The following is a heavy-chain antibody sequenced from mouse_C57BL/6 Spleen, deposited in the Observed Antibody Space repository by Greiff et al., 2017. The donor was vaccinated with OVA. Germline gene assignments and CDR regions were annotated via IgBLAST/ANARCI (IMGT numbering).Heavy chain of an antibody. D-gene: IGHD1-1*01. Sequence: VKLQQSGAELVRPGTSVKVSCKASGYAFTNYLIEWVKQRPGQGLEWIGVINPGSGGTNYNEKFKGKATLTADKSSSTAYMQLSSLTSEDSAVYFCARDYGSSYDFDVWGTGTTVTVSS. CDR2: INPGSGGT. CDR3: ARDYGSSYDFDV. V-gene: IGHV1-54*01. CDR1: GYAFTNYL. J-gene: IGHJ1*03.